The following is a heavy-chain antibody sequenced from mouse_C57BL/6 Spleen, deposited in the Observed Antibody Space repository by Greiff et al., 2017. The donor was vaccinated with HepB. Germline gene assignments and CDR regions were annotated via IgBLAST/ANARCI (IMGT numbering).Heavy chain of an antibody. J-gene: IGHJ2*01. D-gene: IGHD2-4*01. CDR2: IYPGDGDT. CDR3: ARGGLRPYYFDY. V-gene: IGHV1-80*01. CDR1: GYAFSSYW. Sequence: QVQLQQSGAELVKPGASVKISCKASGYAFSSYWMNWVKQRPGKGLEWIGQIYPGDGDTNYNGKFKGKATLTADKSSSTAYMQLSSLTSEDSAVYFCARGGLRPYYFDYWGQGTTLTVSS.